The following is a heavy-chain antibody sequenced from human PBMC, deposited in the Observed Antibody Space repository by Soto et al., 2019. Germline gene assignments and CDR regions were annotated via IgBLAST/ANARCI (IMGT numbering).Heavy chain of an antibody. J-gene: IGHJ4*02. V-gene: IGHV3-23*01. Sequence: GGSLRLSCAASGFTFSSYAMSWVRQAPGKGLEWVSTISDSGVTTYYADSVKGRFTISRDNSKNTLYLQMNSLRAEDTAVYYCARVWAAVYYYDSSGYFDYWGQGTLVTVSS. CDR2: ISDSGVTT. CDR1: GFTFSSYA. D-gene: IGHD3-22*01. CDR3: ARVWAAVYYYDSSGYFDY.